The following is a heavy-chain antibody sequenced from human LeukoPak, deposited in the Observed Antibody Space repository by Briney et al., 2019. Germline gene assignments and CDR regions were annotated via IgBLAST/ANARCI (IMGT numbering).Heavy chain of an antibody. J-gene: IGHJ4*02. Sequence: SETLCLTCTVSGGSISSYYVSWIRQPPGKGLEWIGYISYTGSTDYNPSLKSRVTISVDMSKNQFSLKVSSVTAADTAVYYCARGSVYFDSWGQGTLVTVSS. CDR3: ARGSVYFDS. V-gene: IGHV4-59*01. CDR1: GGSISSYY. CDR2: ISYTGST.